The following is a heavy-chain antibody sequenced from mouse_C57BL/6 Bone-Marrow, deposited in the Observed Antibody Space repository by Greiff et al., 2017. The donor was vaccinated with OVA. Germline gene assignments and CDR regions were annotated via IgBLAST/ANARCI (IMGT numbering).Heavy chain of an antibody. CDR3: ARGTYDHYWYFDV. CDR1: GYTFTSYW. Sequence: QVQLQQPGAELVMPGASVKLSCKASGYTFTSYWMHWVKQRPGQGLEWIGEIDPSDSYTNYNQKFKGKSTLTVDKSSSTAYMQLSSLTSEDSEVYYCARGTYDHYWYFDVWGTGTTVTVSS. J-gene: IGHJ1*03. V-gene: IGHV1-69*01. D-gene: IGHD2-3*01. CDR2: IDPSDSYT.